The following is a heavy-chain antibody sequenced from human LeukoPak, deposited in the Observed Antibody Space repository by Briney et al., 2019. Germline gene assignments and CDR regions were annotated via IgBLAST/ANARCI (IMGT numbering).Heavy chain of an antibody. J-gene: IGHJ3*02. Sequence: SETLSLTCTVSGGSISSYYWSWLRQPPGKGLEWIGYIYYSGSTNYNPSLKSRVTISVDTSKNQFSLKLSSVTAADTAVYYCATFDSSGRDAFDIWGQGTMVTVSS. V-gene: IGHV4-59*01. D-gene: IGHD3-22*01. CDR2: IYYSGST. CDR3: ATFDSSGRDAFDI. CDR1: GGSISSYY.